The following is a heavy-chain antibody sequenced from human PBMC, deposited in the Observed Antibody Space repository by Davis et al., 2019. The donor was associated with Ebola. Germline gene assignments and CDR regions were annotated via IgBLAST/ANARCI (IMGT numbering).Heavy chain of an antibody. J-gene: IGHJ6*02. CDR1: GFTFRSYA. CDR2: ISGSGGST. V-gene: IGHV3-23*01. Sequence: LSLTCAASGFTFRSYAMSWVRQAPGKGLEWVSAISGSGGSTYYADSVKGRFTISRDNAKNSLYLQMNSLRAEDTAVYYCARDKLRESYYYYYGMDVWGQGTTVTVSS. CDR3: ARDKLRESYYYYYGMDV. D-gene: IGHD4-17*01.